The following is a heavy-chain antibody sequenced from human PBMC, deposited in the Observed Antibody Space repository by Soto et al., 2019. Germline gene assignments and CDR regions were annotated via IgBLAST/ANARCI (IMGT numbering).Heavy chain of an antibody. CDR2: ISIGSSSM. D-gene: IGHD2-2*01. CDR1: GFTFRNYK. J-gene: IGHJ5*02. V-gene: IGHV3-48*01. Sequence: GGSLRLSCEASGFTFRNYKMNWVRQAPGKGLEWVSQISIGSSSMDYADSVKGRFTISRDNAKNTLYLQMNSLRADDTAIYYCAKDLRDLVVVPAAKFSWGQGTLVTVSS. CDR3: AKDLRDLVVVPAAKFS.